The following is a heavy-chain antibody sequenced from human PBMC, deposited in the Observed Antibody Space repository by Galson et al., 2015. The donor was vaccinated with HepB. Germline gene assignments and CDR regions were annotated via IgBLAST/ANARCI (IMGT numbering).Heavy chain of an antibody. Sequence: QSGAEVKKPGESLKISCGGAGYNFSTCYIAWVRQIPGKALEWMGIIYPGDSDTRYSPSFEGQATISADKSVSTAYLQWGSLTASDAAMYYWARSTDGYYGGGNWFDPWGQGTLVTVSS. CDR1: GYNFSTCY. V-gene: IGHV5-51*01. CDR3: ARSTDGYYGGGNWFDP. D-gene: IGHD4-17*01. J-gene: IGHJ5*02. CDR2: IYPGDSDT.